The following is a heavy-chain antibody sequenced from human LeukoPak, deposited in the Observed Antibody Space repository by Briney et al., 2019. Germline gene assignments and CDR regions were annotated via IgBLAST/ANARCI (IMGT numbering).Heavy chain of an antibody. CDR3: ARTRDRYSENYLHGFDY. V-gene: IGHV1-69*06. CDR1: GGTFSSYA. D-gene: IGHD1-26*01. CDR2: IIPIFRTA. J-gene: IGHJ4*02. Sequence: SVKVSCKASGGTFSSYAISWVRQAPGQGLEWMGGIIPIFRTANYAQKFQGRVTITADKSTNTAYMELSSLRSEDTAVYYCARTRDRYSENYLHGFDYWGQGTLVTVSS.